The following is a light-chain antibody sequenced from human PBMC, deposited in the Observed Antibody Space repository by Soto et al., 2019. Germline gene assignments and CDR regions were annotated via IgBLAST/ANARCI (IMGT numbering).Light chain of an antibody. V-gene: IGKV1-5*03. Sequence: DIPMTQSPSTLSASVGDRVIITCRASQSISSWLAWYQQKPGKAPNLLIYRASTLKSGIPSRFSGSGSGTEFTLTIRSLQPDDFATYYCQQYDRASWTFGQGTKVEIK. CDR2: RAS. J-gene: IGKJ1*01. CDR1: QSISSW. CDR3: QQYDRASWT.